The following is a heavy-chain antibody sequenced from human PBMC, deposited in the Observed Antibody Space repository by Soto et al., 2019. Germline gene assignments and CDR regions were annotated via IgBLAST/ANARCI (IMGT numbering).Heavy chain of an antibody. V-gene: IGHV1-18*01. Sequence: ASVKVSCKASGYTFTSYGISWVRQAPGQGLEWMGWISAYNGNTNYAQKLQGRVTMTPDTSTNTAYMELRNLRSDDTAVYYCARFIDPRDHFAYPAQRTPVPVSS. CDR3: ARFIDPRDHFAY. CDR2: ISAYNGNT. J-gene: IGHJ4*02. CDR1: GYTFTSYG. D-gene: IGHD2-21*02.